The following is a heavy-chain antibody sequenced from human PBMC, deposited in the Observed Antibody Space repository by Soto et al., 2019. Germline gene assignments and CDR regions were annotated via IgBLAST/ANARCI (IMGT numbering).Heavy chain of an antibody. Sequence: ASVKVSCKASGYTFTSYAMHWVRQAPGQRLEWMGWINAGNGNTKYSQKFQGRVTITRDTSASTAYMELRSLRSDDTAVYYCASNLRPSGYYYFYMDVWGKGTTVTVSS. J-gene: IGHJ6*03. CDR2: INAGNGNT. V-gene: IGHV1-3*01. CDR1: GYTFTSYA. CDR3: ASNLRPSGYYYFYMDV.